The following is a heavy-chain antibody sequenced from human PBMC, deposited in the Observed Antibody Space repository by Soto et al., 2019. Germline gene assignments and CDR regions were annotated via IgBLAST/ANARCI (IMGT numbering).Heavy chain of an antibody. J-gene: IGHJ5*02. CDR2: ISSSSSTI. CDR1: GFTFSSYS. Sequence: EVPLVESGGGLVQPGGSLRLSCAASGFTFSSYSMNWVRQAPGKGLEWVSYISSSSSTIYYADSVKGRFTISRDNAKNSLYLQMNSLRDEDTAVYYCARDLGCISTNCGGRNWFDPWGQGTLVTVSS. D-gene: IGHD2-2*01. CDR3: ARDLGCISTNCGGRNWFDP. V-gene: IGHV3-48*02.